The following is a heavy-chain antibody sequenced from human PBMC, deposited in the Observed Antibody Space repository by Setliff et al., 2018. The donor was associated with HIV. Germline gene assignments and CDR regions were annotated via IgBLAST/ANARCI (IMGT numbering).Heavy chain of an antibody. V-gene: IGHV4-34*10. CDR1: GGSFTNYF. J-gene: IGHJ4*02. CDR2: INHSGRT. D-gene: IGHD2-15*01. Sequence: PSETLSLTCAVYGGSFTNYFWSWIRQSPGKGLEWIGEINHSGRTKYNPSLKSRVTMSVDTSKNQFSLKLSSVTALDTAVYYCATRLSGGYGYYWGQGTLVTVSS. CDR3: ATRLSGGYGYY.